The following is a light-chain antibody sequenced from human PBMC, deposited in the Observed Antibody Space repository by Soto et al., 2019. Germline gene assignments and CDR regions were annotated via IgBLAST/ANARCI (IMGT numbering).Light chain of an antibody. CDR3: QVWDSSSDHPGVV. Sequence: SYELTQPPSVSVARGKTARITCGGNNIGSKSVHWYQQKPGQAPVLVIYYDSDRPSGIPERFSGSNSGNTATLTISRVEAGDEADYYCQVWDSSSDHPGVVFGGGTKVTVL. J-gene: IGLJ2*01. CDR2: YDS. CDR1: NIGSKS. V-gene: IGLV3-21*04.